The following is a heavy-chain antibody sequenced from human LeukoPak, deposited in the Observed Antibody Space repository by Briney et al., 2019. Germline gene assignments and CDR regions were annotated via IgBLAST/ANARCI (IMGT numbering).Heavy chain of an antibody. Sequence: LXLTXXXXAXSIXSENWWSWVRQPXGXGLEWIGEIYHSGSANYNPSLKGRVTMSVDKSKNQFSLNLSSVTAADTAVYYCVRHGGYFFDLWGRGTLVTVSS. CDR1: AXSIXSENW. J-gene: IGHJ2*01. CDR2: IYHSGSA. V-gene: IGHV4-4*02. CDR3: VRHGGYFFDL. D-gene: IGHD1-26*01.